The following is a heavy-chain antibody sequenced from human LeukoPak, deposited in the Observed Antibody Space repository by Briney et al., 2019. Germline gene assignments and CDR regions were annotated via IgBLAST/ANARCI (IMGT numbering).Heavy chain of an antibody. J-gene: IGHJ4*02. V-gene: IGHV4-4*07. CDR2: MHTTGST. CDR1: GGSISSYY. D-gene: IGHD3-22*01. Sequence: SETLSLTCTVSGGSISSYYWSWIRQPAGKGLEWIGRMHTTGSTNYNLSLKSRVTMSVDTSKNQFSLKLSSVTAADTAVYYCARDRYYYDSSGYYRFDYWGQGTLVTVSS. CDR3: ARDRYYYDSSGYYRFDY.